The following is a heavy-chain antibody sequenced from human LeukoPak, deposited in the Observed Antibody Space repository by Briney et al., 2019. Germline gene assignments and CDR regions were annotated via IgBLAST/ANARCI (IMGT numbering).Heavy chain of an antibody. J-gene: IGHJ3*02. V-gene: IGHV4-39*01. CDR3: ARRFYDYVWGSYRYAPYYAFDI. D-gene: IGHD3-16*02. Sequence: SETLSLTCTVSGGSISSSSYYWGWIRQPPGKGLEWIGSIYYSGSTYYNPSLKSRVTISVDTSKNQFSLKLSSMTAADTAVYYCARRFYDYVWGSYRYAPYYAFDIWGQGTMVTVSS. CDR1: GGSISSSSYY. CDR2: IYYSGST.